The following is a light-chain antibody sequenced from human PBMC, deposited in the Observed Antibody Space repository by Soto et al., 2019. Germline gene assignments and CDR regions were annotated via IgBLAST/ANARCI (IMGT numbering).Light chain of an antibody. Sequence: EIVLTQSPATLSLSPGERATLSCRASQSLSGTLDWFQQKVGQPPRLLIYGASNRATGIPARFSASGSGTDLTLTMSSLEPQDFEVYYCQQRTLWPRTFGQGTKVKIK. CDR1: QSLSGT. CDR2: GAS. J-gene: IGKJ1*01. V-gene: IGKV3-11*01. CDR3: QQRTLWPRT.